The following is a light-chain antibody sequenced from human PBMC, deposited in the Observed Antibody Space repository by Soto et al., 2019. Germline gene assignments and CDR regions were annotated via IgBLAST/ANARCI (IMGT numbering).Light chain of an antibody. CDR2: GAS. V-gene: IGKV1-5*01. CDR1: QSVSTW. Sequence: DIQMTQSPSLVYAAVGDRVTITCRASQSVSTWLAWYQQRPGRAPQMLVHGASVLESGVSSRFSGSGSGRQFTLTISSLQSEDVATYICQQYNSYTPTFGPRTKVEI. J-gene: IGKJ1*01. CDR3: QQYNSYTPT.